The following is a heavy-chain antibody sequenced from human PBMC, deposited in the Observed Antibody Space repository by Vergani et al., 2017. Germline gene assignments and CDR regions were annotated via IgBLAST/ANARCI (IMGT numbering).Heavy chain of an antibody. CDR3: ARVNTETNGHLYYYYYMDV. D-gene: IGHD4-11*01. Sequence: QVQLQQWGGGLLKPSETLSLTCVVNGWSFTSYHWTWIRQSPGEGLDWVGDIDHTGRPDYNTSLKSRLTMSVDKSRNQFSLTLNSVTATDTAIYFCARVNTETNGHLYYYYYMDVWGQGTAVTVS. V-gene: IGHV4-34*01. CDR1: GWSFTSYH. CDR2: IDHTGRP. J-gene: IGHJ6*03.